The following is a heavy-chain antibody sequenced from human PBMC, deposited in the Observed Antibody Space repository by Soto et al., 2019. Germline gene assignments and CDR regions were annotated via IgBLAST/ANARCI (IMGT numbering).Heavy chain of an antibody. CDR1: EFTFSSYA. CDR2: ISYDGSNK. CDR3: ARSYNWNDGYYYGMDV. J-gene: IGHJ6*02. Sequence: PGGPMSLSWTASEFTFSSYAVYWVSTTPGKGLEWVAVISYDGSNKYYADSVKGRFTISRDNSKNTLYLQMNSLRAEDTAVYYCARSYNWNDGYYYGMDVWGQGTTVTVS. D-gene: IGHD1-20*01. V-gene: IGHV3-30-3*01.